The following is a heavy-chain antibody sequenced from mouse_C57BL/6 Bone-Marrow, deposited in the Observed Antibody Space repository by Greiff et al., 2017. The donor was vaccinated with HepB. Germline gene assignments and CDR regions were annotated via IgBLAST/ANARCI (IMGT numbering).Heavy chain of an antibody. J-gene: IGHJ1*03. CDR2: ISDGGSYT. CDR1: GFTFSSYA. Sequence: EVKLVESGGGLVKPGGSLKLSCAASGFTFSSYAMSWVRQTPEKRLEWVATISDGGSYTYYPDNVKGRFTISRDNAKNTLYLQMSHLTSEDTAMYYCAGSGYMGNGYFDVWGTGTTVTVSS. V-gene: IGHV5-4*03. D-gene: IGHD1-2*01. CDR3: AGSGYMGNGYFDV.